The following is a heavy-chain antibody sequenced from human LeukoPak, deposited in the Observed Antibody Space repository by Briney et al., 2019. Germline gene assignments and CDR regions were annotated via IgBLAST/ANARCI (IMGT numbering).Heavy chain of an antibody. Sequence: ASVKVSCKASGYTFTSYYMHWVRQAPGQGLEWMGIINPSGGSTSYAQKFQGRVTMTRDTSTSTVYMELSSLRPEDTAVYYCARVPVYYDSSGYYLAEPDYWGQGTLVTVSS. J-gene: IGHJ4*02. CDR2: INPSGGST. V-gene: IGHV1-46*01. D-gene: IGHD3-22*01. CDR3: ARVPVYYDSSGYYLAEPDY. CDR1: GYTFTSYY.